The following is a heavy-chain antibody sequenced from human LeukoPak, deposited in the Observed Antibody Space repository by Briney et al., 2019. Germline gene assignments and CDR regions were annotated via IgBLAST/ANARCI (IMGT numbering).Heavy chain of an antibody. CDR2: INHSGST. CDR1: GGSFSGYY. CDR3: ARAGLDY. J-gene: IGHJ4*02. V-gene: IGHV4-34*01. Sequence: SETLSLTCAVYGGSFSGYYWSWIRQPPGKGLEWIGEINHSGSTNYNPSLKSRVTISVDTSKNQFSLKLSSVAAADTAVYYCARAGLDYWGQGTLVTVSS.